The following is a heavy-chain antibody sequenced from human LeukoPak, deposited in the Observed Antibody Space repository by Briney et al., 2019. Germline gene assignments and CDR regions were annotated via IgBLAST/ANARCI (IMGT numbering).Heavy chain of an antibody. CDR1: GFTVSSNY. Sequence: GGSLRLSCAASGFTVSSNYMSWVRQAPGKGLEWVSVIYSGGSTYYADSVKGRFTISRDNSKNTLYLQMNSLRAEDTAVYYCARDRRITIFGVVTDYMDVWGKGTTVTVSS. CDR3: ARDRRITIFGVVTDYMDV. V-gene: IGHV3-53*01. CDR2: IYSGGST. J-gene: IGHJ6*03. D-gene: IGHD3-3*01.